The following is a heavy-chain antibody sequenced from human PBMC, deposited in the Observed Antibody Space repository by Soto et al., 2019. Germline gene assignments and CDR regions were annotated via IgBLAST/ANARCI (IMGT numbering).Heavy chain of an antibody. V-gene: IGHV3-33*01. J-gene: IGHJ4*02. Sequence: GGSLRLSCAASGFTFSSYGMHWVRQAPGKGLEWVAIIRNDGSNRNYADSVKGRFTISRDNSKNTLYLQMDSLRAEDTAVYHCSRSYGSGWLIDFWGQGTLVTVSS. CDR3: SRSYGSGWLIDF. CDR2: IRNDGSNR. D-gene: IGHD6-19*01. CDR1: GFTFSSYG.